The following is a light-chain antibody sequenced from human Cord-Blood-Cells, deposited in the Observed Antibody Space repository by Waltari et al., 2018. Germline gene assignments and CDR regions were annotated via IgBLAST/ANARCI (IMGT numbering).Light chain of an antibody. CDR1: SSDVGGYNY. J-gene: IGLJ2*01. Sequence: QSALTQPASVSGSPGQSITISCTGTSSDVGGYNYVSWYQQHPGKAPKLMIYDVINRPSGVSNRFSGSKSGNTASLTISGLQAEDEADYYCSSYTSSSTLVVFGRGTKLTVL. CDR2: DVI. CDR3: SSYTSSSTLVV. V-gene: IGLV2-14*01.